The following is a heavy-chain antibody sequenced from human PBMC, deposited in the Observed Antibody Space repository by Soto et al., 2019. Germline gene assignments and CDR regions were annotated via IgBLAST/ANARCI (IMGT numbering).Heavy chain of an antibody. J-gene: IGHJ3*02. D-gene: IGHD2-2*01. V-gene: IGHV3-23*01. CDR1: GFTFSSYS. CDR2: ISGSGGST. Sequence: GGSLILSCAASGFTFSSYSMSWVRQAPGKGLEWVSAISGSGGSTYYADSVKGRFTISRDNSKNTLYLQMNSLRAEDTAVYYCAKEGCSSTSCYAVGAFDIWGQGTMVTVSS. CDR3: AKEGCSSTSCYAVGAFDI.